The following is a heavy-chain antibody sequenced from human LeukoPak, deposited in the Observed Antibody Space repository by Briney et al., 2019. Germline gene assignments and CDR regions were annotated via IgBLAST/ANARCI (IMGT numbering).Heavy chain of an antibody. CDR1: GYTFTGYY. Sequence: ASVKVSCKASGYTFTGYYMHWVRQAPGQGLEWMGRINPNSGGTNYAQKFQGRGTMTRDTFISTAYMELSRLRSDDTAVYYCARGIAAAGKRDYWGQGTLVTVSS. CDR3: ARGIAAAGKRDY. J-gene: IGHJ4*02. CDR2: INPNSGGT. V-gene: IGHV1-2*06. D-gene: IGHD6-13*01.